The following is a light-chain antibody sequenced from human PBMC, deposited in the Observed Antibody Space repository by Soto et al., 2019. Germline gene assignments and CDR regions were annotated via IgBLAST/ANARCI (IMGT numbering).Light chain of an antibody. Sequence: QSALTQPASVSGSPGQSITISCTGTSTDVGANNYVSWYQQHPGRAPKVMIYDVTNRPSGVSNRFSGSKSGNTASLTISGLQAEDEADYYCSSYTSSSTVLFGGGTKLTVL. J-gene: IGLJ2*01. CDR1: STDVGANNY. CDR2: DVT. V-gene: IGLV2-14*01. CDR3: SSYTSSSTVL.